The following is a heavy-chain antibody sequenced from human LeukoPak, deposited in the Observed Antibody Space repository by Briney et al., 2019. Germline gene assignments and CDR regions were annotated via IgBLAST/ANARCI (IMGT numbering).Heavy chain of an antibody. Sequence: GGSLRLSCAASGFTFSSYGMHRVRQAPGKGLEWVAVISYDGSNKYYADSVKGRFTISRDNSKNTLSLQMNSLRAEDTAVYYCAKAGITMIVVVNHFDYWGQGTLVTVSS. D-gene: IGHD3-22*01. J-gene: IGHJ4*02. CDR1: GFTFSSYG. CDR2: ISYDGSNK. CDR3: AKAGITMIVVVNHFDY. V-gene: IGHV3-30*18.